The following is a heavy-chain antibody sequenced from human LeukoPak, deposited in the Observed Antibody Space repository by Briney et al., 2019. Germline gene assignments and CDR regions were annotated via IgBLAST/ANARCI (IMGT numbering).Heavy chain of an antibody. D-gene: IGHD5/OR15-5a*01. Sequence: SETLSLTCTVSNGSMRSYYWTWIRQPAGKGLEWVGRLFDARKVNYNPSLGGRVTMSMDTSKNQFSLRMTSVTAADTAVYYCTRGFQGVYDYWGQGALVIVSS. CDR1: NGSMRSYY. V-gene: IGHV4-4*07. CDR2: LFDARKV. J-gene: IGHJ4*02. CDR3: TRGFQGVYDY.